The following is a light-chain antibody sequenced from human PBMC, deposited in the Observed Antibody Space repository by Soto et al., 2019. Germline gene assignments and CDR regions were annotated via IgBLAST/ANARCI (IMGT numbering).Light chain of an antibody. V-gene: IGLV4-69*01. CDR2: LNSDGSH. CDR1: SGHSSYA. Sequence: QLVLTQSPSASASLGASVKLTCTLSSGHSSYAIAWHQQQPEKGPRYLMKLNSDGSHSKGDGIPDRFSGSSSGAERYIIISSLQAEDEADYYCQTWGTGIHVFGTGTKVTVL. CDR3: QTWGTGIHV. J-gene: IGLJ1*01.